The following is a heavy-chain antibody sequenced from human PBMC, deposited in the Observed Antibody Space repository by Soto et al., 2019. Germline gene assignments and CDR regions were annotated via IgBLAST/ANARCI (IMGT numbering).Heavy chain of an antibody. D-gene: IGHD6-19*01. V-gene: IGHV4-59*01. Sequence: PSETLSLTCAVYGGSFSSYYWSWIRQPPGKGLEWIGYIYYSGSTNYNPSLKSRVTISVDTSKNQFSLKLSSVTAADTAVYYCASIIAVAGTRVDWFDPWGQGTLVTVSS. CDR1: GGSFSSYY. CDR3: ASIIAVAGTRVDWFDP. J-gene: IGHJ5*02. CDR2: IYYSGST.